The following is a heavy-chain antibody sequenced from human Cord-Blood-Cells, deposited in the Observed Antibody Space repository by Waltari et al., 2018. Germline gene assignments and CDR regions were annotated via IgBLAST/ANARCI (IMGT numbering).Heavy chain of an antibody. D-gene: IGHD3-10*01. CDR3: ARFGDYFDY. CDR1: GGSISSYY. J-gene: IGHJ4*02. Sequence: QVQLQESGPGLVKPSETLSLTCTVSGGSISSYYCGWIRQPPGKGLEWIGYIYYSGSTNYNPSLKSRVTISVDTSKNQFSLKLSSVTAADTAVYYCARFGDYFDYWGQGTLVTVSS. V-gene: IGHV4-59*01. CDR2: IYYSGST.